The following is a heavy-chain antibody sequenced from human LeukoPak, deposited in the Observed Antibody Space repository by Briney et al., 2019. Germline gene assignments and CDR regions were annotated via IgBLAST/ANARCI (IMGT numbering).Heavy chain of an antibody. D-gene: IGHD2-15*01. CDR2: IIPIFGTG. J-gene: IGHJ5*02. CDR1: GGTFSSYA. Sequence: ASVKVSCKASGGTFSSYAISWVRQAPGQGLEWMGGIIPIFGTGNYAQKVQGRGTITTDESTSTAYMELSSLRSEDTAVYYCARDTTYCSGGSCYSNSGWFDPWGQGTLVTVSS. CDR3: ARDTTYCSGGSCYSNSGWFDP. V-gene: IGHV1-69*05.